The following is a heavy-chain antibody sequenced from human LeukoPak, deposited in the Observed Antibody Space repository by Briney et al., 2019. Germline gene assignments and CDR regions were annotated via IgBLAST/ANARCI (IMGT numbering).Heavy chain of an antibody. CDR3: ARDRALYDSRRGYYYTEDDY. V-gene: IGHV3-7*01. Sequence: GGSLRLSCAASGFTFSSSWMSWVRQTPGKGLEWVANINQDGSEKYSVDSVKGRFTISRDNAKSSVYLQMNSLRAEDTAVYYCARDRALYDSRRGYYYTEDDYWGQGTLVTVSA. CDR1: GFTFSSSW. CDR2: INQDGSEK. D-gene: IGHD3-22*01. J-gene: IGHJ4*02.